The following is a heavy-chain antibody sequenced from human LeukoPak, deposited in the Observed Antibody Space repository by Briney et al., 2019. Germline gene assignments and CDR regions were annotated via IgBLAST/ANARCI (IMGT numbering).Heavy chain of an antibody. CDR1: GGSFSGYY. Sequence: SETLSLTCAVYGGSFSGYYWSWIRQPPGKGLEWIGEINHSGSTNYNPSLKSRVTISVDTSKNQFSLKLSPVTAADTAVYYCARQSGYYDSKDYYYYYYMDVWGKGTTVTVSS. CDR2: INHSGST. CDR3: ARQSGYYDSKDYYYYYYMDV. V-gene: IGHV4-34*01. D-gene: IGHD3-22*01. J-gene: IGHJ6*03.